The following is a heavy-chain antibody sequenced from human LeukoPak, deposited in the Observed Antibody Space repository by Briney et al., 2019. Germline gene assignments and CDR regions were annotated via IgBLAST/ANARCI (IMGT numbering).Heavy chain of an antibody. CDR3: ARETRTIFGVVIISSFDY. V-gene: IGHV4-30-2*01. J-gene: IGHJ4*02. D-gene: IGHD3-3*01. Sequence: SETLSLTCAVSGGSISSGGSSWSWIRQPPGKGLEWIGYIYHSGSTYYNPSLKSRVTISVDRSKNQFSLKLSSVTAADTAVYYCARETRTIFGVVIISSFDYWGQGTLVTVSS. CDR2: IYHSGST. CDR1: GGSISSGGSS.